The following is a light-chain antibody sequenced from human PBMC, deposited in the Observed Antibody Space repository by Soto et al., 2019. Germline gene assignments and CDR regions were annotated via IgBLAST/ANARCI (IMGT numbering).Light chain of an antibody. CDR1: QSVSSSA. Sequence: IVLTQSPGTLSLSPGEIATLSCRASQSVSSSALAWYQQNPGQAPRLLIYEASSRATGIPDRFSGSGSGTDCTLTISRLEPEDFAVYYCQQYRTFGQGTKVDIK. CDR3: QQYRT. J-gene: IGKJ1*01. CDR2: EAS. V-gene: IGKV3-20*01.